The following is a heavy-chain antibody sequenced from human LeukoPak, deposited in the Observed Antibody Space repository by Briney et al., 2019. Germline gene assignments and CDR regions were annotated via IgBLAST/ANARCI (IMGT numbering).Heavy chain of an antibody. CDR1: GGSISSYH. CDR3: ARVLWLGNAFDI. Sequence: SETLSLTCTVSGGSISSYHWSWIRQPAGKGLEWIGRIYTSGSTNYNPSLKSRVTMSVDTSKNQFSLKLSSVTAADTAVYYCARVLWLGNAFDIWGQGTMVTVSS. J-gene: IGHJ3*02. V-gene: IGHV4-4*07. D-gene: IGHD5-12*01. CDR2: IYTSGST.